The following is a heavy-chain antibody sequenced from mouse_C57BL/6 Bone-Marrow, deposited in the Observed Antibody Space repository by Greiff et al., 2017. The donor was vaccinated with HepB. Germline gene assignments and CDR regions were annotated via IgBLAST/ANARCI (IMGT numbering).Heavy chain of an antibody. V-gene: IGHV5-9*01. J-gene: IGHJ3*01. CDR1: GFTFSSYT. Sequence: EVKLVESGGGLVKPGGSLKLSCAASGFTFSSYTVSWVRQTPEKRLEWVATISGGGGNTYYPDSVKGRFTISRDNAKNTLYLQMSSLRSEDTALYYCARHEGRFITTVVEGFAYWGQGTLVTVSA. CDR3: ARHEGRFITTVVEGFAY. CDR2: ISGGGGNT. D-gene: IGHD1-1*01.